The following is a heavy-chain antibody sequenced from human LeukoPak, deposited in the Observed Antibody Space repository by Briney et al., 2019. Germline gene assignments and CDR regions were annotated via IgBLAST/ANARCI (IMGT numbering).Heavy chain of an antibody. Sequence: SETLSLTCAVYGGSFSGYYWSWIRQPPGKGLGCVGEINHSGSTNYNPCLKSRVTISVDTSKNQFSLKLSSVTAADTAVYYCARGLPRQWADYKGFDPWGQGTLVTVSS. CDR2: INHSGST. D-gene: IGHD4/OR15-4a*01. CDR1: GGSFSGYY. CDR3: ARGLPRQWADYKGFDP. J-gene: IGHJ5*02. V-gene: IGHV4-34*01.